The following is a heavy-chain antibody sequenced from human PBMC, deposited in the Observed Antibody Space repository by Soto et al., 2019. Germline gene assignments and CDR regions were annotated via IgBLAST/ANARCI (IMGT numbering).Heavy chain of an antibody. CDR1: GGTFSSYA. Sequence: SVKVSCKASGGTFSSYAISWVRQAPGQGLEWMGGIIPIFGTANYAQKFQGRVTITADESTSTAYMELSSMRSEDTAVYYCAMGDPNCSSTSCRSYYYYGMDVCGQGTTVTVSS. J-gene: IGHJ6*02. CDR2: IIPIFGTA. V-gene: IGHV1-69*13. D-gene: IGHD2-2*01. CDR3: AMGDPNCSSTSCRSYYYYGMDV.